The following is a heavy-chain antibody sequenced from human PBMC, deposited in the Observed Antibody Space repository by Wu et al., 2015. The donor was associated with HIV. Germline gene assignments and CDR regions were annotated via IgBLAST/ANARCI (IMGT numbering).Heavy chain of an antibody. D-gene: IGHD3-10*01. CDR2: INAKSGGT. J-gene: IGHJ6*02. CDR3: ARVYGSGTYYPPYYYYGMDV. CDR1: GYTFTGYY. Sequence: QVQLVQSGAEVKKPGASVKVSCKASGYTFTGYYMHWVRQAPGQGLEWMGWINAKSGGTNYAQKFQGRVNMTRDTSNSTAYMELSSLRSDDTAVYYCARVYGSGTYYPPYYYYGMDVWGQGTTVIVSS. V-gene: IGHV1-2*02.